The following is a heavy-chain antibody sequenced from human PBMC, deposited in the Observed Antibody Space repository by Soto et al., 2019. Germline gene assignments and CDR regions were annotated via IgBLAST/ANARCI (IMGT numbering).Heavy chain of an antibody. CDR1: GYTFTSYG. J-gene: IGHJ5*02. CDR2: ISAYNGNT. Sequence: ASVKVSCKASGYTFTSYGISWARQAPGQGLEWMGWISAYNGNTNYAQKLQGRVTMTTDTSTSTAYMELRSLRSDDTAVYYCARDFVWDIVATSNWFDPWGQGTLVTVSS. D-gene: IGHD5-12*01. CDR3: ARDFVWDIVATSNWFDP. V-gene: IGHV1-18*04.